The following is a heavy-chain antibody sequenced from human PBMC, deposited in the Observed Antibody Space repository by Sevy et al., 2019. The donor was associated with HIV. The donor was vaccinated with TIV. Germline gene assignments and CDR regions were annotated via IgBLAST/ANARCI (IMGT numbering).Heavy chain of an antibody. D-gene: IGHD4-17*01. CDR1: GFTFSSYG. CDR2: ISYDGSNK. CDR3: ATASTVTKLGIKLLTKYILDY. J-gene: IGHJ4*02. Sequence: GGSLRLSCAASGFTFSSYGMHWVRQAPGKGLEWVAVISYDGSNKYYADSVKGRFTISRDNSKNTLYLQMNSLRAEDTAVYYCATASTVTKLGIKLLTKYILDYWGQGTLVTVSS. V-gene: IGHV3-30*03.